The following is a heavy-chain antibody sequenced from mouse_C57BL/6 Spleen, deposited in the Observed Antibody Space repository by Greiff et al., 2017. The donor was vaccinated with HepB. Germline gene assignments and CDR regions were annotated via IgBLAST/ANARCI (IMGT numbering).Heavy chain of an antibody. D-gene: IGHD2-4*01. Sequence: EVQLQESGAELVRPGASVKLSCTASGFNIKDYYMHWVKQRPEQGLEWIGRIDPEDGDTEYAPKFQGKATMTADTSSNTAYLQLSSLTSEATAVYYCTGDYYDYDGFDYWGQGTTLTVSS. CDR1: GFNIKDYY. J-gene: IGHJ2*01. CDR3: TGDYYDYDGFDY. V-gene: IGHV14-1*01. CDR2: IDPEDGDT.